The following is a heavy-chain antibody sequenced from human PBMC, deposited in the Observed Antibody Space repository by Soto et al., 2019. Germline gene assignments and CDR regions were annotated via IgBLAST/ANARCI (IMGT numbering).Heavy chain of an antibody. V-gene: IGHV1-18*01. D-gene: IGHD1-26*01. CDR3: ARAGSASGFDP. CDR1: GYTFTSYG. J-gene: IGHJ5*02. Sequence: QVQLVQSGAEVKKPGASVKVSCKASGYTFTSYGISWVRQAPGQGLEWMGWISAENGNTNYAQKLQGRVTMTTDTSTSTAYRERRRLRSDDTAVYYCARAGSASGFDPWGQGTLVTVSS. CDR2: ISAENGNT.